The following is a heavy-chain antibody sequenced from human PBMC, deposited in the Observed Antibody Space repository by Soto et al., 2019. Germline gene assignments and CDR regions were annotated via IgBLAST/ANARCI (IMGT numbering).Heavy chain of an antibody. V-gene: IGHV1-69*13. CDR2: IIPIFGTA. J-gene: IGHJ6*02. CDR1: GGTFSSYA. Sequence: SVKISCKASGGTFSSYAISWVRRAPGQGLEWMGGIIPIFGTANYAQKFQGRVTITADESTSTAYMELSSLRSEDTAVYYCARDRNIVATIYNYYGMDVWGQGTTVTVSS. D-gene: IGHD5-12*01. CDR3: ARDRNIVATIYNYYGMDV.